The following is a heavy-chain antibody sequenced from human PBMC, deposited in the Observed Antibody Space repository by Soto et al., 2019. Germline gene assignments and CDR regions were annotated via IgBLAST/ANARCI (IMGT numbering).Heavy chain of an antibody. CDR3: ARIHGYCTSTSCPFRYFDL. V-gene: IGHV1-3*01. D-gene: IGHD2-2*01. Sequence: QVQLVQSGAEVKKPGASVQVSCKASGYTFTNYLMHWVRQAPGQRLEWMGWINAGNGNTKYSQKFQGRVTITRDTSASTAYMERSSLRSEDTAVYYCARIHGYCTSTSCPFRYFDLWGRGTVVTVSS. J-gene: IGHJ2*01. CDR2: INAGNGNT. CDR1: GYTFTNYL.